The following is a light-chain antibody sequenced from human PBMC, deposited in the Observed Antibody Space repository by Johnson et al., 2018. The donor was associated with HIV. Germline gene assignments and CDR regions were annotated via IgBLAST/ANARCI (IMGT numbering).Light chain of an antibody. CDR3: GTWDSSLSAYV. CDR2: ENT. CDR1: SSNIGNKY. Sequence: QSVLTQPPSVSAAPGQKVTISCSGSSSNIGNKYVSWYQQLPGTAPKLLIYENTKRHSGIRDRFSGSKSGTSATLGITGLQTGDEADYYCGTWDSSLSAYVIATGTKVTVL. V-gene: IGLV1-51*02. J-gene: IGLJ1*01.